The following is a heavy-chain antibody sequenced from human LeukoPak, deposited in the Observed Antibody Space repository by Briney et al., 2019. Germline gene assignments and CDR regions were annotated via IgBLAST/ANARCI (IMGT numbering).Heavy chain of an antibody. CDR3: TGGPYPPEFGTCLEF. Sequence: GGSLRLSCAASGFTFSANYMTWVRQAPGKGLEWVSVIFRNGNTYYADSVKGRFTISRDNPSNTLYLQMNTLRAEDTAVYYCTGGPYPPEFGTCLEFWGQGTLVTVSS. D-gene: IGHD3-16*01. CDR1: GFTFSANY. V-gene: IGHV3-53*01. CDR2: IFRNGNT. J-gene: IGHJ4*02.